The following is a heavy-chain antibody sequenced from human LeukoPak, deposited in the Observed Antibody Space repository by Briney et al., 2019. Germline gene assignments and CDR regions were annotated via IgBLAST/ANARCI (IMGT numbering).Heavy chain of an antibody. Sequence: PSETLSLTCAVYGGSFSGYYWSWIRQPPGKGLEWIGEINHSGSTNYNPSLKSRVTMSVDTSKNQFSLKLSSVTAADTAVYYCARGEADGDFDYWGQGTLVTVSS. CDR3: ARGEADGDFDY. J-gene: IGHJ4*02. CDR2: INHSGST. CDR1: GGSFSGYY. V-gene: IGHV4-34*01.